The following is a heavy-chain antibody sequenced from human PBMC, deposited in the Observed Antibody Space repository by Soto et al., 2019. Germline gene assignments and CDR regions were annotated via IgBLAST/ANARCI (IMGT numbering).Heavy chain of an antibody. J-gene: IGHJ4*02. CDR1: GFTFSSYG. V-gene: IGHV3-33*01. CDR2: IWYDGSNK. D-gene: IGHD6-13*01. Sequence: QVQLVESGGGVVQPGRSLRLSCAASGFTFSSYGMHWVRQAPGKGLEWVAVIWYDGSNKYYADSVKGRFTISRDNSKNTLYLQMNSLRAEDTAVYYCASTLAAAGAYYFDYWGQGTLVTVSS. CDR3: ASTLAAAGAYYFDY.